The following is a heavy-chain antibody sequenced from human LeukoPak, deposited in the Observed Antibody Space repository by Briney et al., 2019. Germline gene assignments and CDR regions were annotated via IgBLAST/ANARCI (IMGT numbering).Heavy chain of an antibody. V-gene: IGHV4-30-4*01. Sequence: SQTLSLTCTVSGGSLSSGDYYWSWIRQPPGKGLEWIGYIYYSGSTYYNPSLKSRVTISVDTSKNQFSLKLSSVTAADTAVYYCARDSITIFGVVPTYYGMDVWGQGTTVTVSS. CDR1: GGSLSSGDYY. CDR2: IYYSGST. J-gene: IGHJ6*02. CDR3: ARDSITIFGVVPTYYGMDV. D-gene: IGHD3-3*01.